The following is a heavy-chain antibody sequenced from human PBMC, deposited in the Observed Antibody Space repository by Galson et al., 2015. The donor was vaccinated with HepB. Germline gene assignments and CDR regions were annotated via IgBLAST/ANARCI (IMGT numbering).Heavy chain of an antibody. CDR3: AREIGANGQDYYYYYGMDV. CDR1: GGTFSSYT. D-gene: IGHD2-8*01. V-gene: IGHV1-69*04. J-gene: IGHJ6*02. Sequence: SVKVSCKASGGTFSSYTISWVRQAPGQGLEWMGRIIPILGIANYAQKFQGRVTITADKSTSTAYMELSSLRSEDTAVYYCAREIGANGQDYYYYYGMDVWGQGTTVTVSS. CDR2: IIPILGIA.